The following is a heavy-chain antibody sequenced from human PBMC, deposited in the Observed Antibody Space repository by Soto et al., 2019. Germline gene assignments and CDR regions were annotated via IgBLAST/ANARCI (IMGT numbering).Heavy chain of an antibody. CDR1: GASINTYY. V-gene: IGHV4-4*07. CDR2: LHESA. J-gene: IGHJ3*02. Sequence: QVQLQESGPGLVKPSETLSLACTVSGASINTYYWNWIRQPAGKGLEWIGRLHESANYNPSLRSRVTMSVDTSKNQFSLTLTSVTAADTAVYYCARVAVVSGAEGHEAFDIWGQGTMIIVSS. CDR3: ARVAVVSGAEGHEAFDI. D-gene: IGHD2-2*01.